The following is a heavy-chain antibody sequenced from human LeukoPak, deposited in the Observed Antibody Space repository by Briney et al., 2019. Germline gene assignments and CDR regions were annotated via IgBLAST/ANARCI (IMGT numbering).Heavy chain of an antibody. CDR1: GYSFTSYW. CDR2: IYPGDSDT. J-gene: IGHJ6*03. Sequence: GESLKISCKGSGYSFTSYWIGWVRQMPGKGLEWMGIIYPGDSDTRYSPSFQGQVTISADKSISTAYLQWSSLKASDTAMYYCARQGSDTAPDYYMDVWGKGTTVTISS. V-gene: IGHV5-51*01. D-gene: IGHD5-18*01. CDR3: ARQGSDTAPDYYMDV.